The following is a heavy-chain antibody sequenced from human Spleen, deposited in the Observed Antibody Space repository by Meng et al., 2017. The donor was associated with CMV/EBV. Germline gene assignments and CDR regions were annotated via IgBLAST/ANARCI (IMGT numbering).Heavy chain of an antibody. J-gene: IGHJ4*02. D-gene: IGHD3-22*01. CDR2: IFPADSET. CDR1: GYKFTDYW. V-gene: IGHV5-51*01. CDR3: ASTDYYDSSGYQNFDY. Sequence: GGSLRLSCKASGYKFTDYWIAWVRQMPGKGLEWMGIIFPADSETRYNPSFQGQVTISVDKSISTAYLQWNSLKASDTAMYYCASTDYYDSSGYQNFDYWGQGTLVTVSS.